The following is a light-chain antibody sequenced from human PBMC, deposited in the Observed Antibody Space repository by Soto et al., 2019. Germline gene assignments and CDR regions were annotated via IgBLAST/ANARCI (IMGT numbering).Light chain of an antibody. CDR1: QYVGTR. V-gene: IGKV3-11*01. CDR3: HQRQSWPRT. Sequence: EIVLTQSPATLSSSPGETATLSCRASQYVGTRLAWYQHKPGQAPRLLIYYTSNRATGIPARFSGSGSGTDFPLTINSLAPEDFAIYYCHQRQSWPRTFXQGTKVDIK. J-gene: IGKJ1*01. CDR2: YTS.